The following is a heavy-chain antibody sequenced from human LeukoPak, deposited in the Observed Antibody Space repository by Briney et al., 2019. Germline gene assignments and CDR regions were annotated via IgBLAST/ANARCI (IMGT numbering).Heavy chain of an antibody. CDR2: IYSGGST. Sequence: SGGSLRLSCAASGFTVSSNYMSWVRQAPGKGLEWVSVIYSGGSTYYADSVKGRFTISRDNSKNTLYLQMNSLRAEDTAVYYCAKDGIAARPGSWFDPWGQGTLVTVSS. V-gene: IGHV3-53*05. CDR3: AKDGIAARPGSWFDP. J-gene: IGHJ5*02. D-gene: IGHD6-6*01. CDR1: GFTVSSNY.